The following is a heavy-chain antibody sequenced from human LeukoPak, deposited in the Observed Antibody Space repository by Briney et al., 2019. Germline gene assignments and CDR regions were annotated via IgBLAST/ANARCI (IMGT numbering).Heavy chain of an antibody. CDR2: IRNDGSTK. CDR1: GFTFKTYG. Sequence: PGGSLRLSCAASGFTFKTYGLHWVRQAPGKGLEWVAFIRNDGSTKYYADSVKGRLTISRDNSKNTLYLDMNSLTIEETAVYYCAKVHTSSWGFFEVWGRGAPVTVSS. V-gene: IGHV3-30*02. J-gene: IGHJ2*01. CDR3: AKVHTSSWGFFEV. D-gene: IGHD6-13*01.